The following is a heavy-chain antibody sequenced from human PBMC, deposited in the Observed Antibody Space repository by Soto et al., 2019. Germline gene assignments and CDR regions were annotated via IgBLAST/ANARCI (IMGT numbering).Heavy chain of an antibody. CDR3: ARHGAASGSYLSYMDV. D-gene: IGHD3-10*01. CDR2: IYSSGTN. Sequence: QVQLQESGPGLVKSSESLSLTCSVSGGSVSSYYWSWIRQPPGQGLQWIGYIYSSGTNNYNPSLKGRVTISVDTSKNQFSLNLTSVTAADTAVYYCARHGAASGSYLSYMDVWGKGTTVTVSS. J-gene: IGHJ6*03. CDR1: GGSVSSYY. V-gene: IGHV4-59*08.